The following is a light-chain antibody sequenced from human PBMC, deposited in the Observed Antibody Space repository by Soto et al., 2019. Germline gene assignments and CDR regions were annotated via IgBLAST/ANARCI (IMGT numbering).Light chain of an antibody. CDR1: QSVSSSY. CDR3: QQYGTSEII. CDR2: GAS. V-gene: IGKV3-20*01. Sequence: EIVFTQSPGTLSLSPGERATLSCRASQSVSSSYLAWYQQKPGQAPRLLIYGASSRATGIPDRFSGSGSGTDFTLTISRLETEDFAVFYCQQYGTSEIIFGQGTRLEIK. J-gene: IGKJ5*01.